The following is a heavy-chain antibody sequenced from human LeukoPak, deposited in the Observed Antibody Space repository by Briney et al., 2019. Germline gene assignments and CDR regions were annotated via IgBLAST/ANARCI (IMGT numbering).Heavy chain of an antibody. D-gene: IGHD3-9*01. J-gene: IGHJ4*02. CDR3: ARVHYDILTGYSYFDY. CDR2: ISAYNDNT. V-gene: IGHV1-18*01. Sequence: ASVKVSCKASGYTFTSYGISWVRQAPGQGLDRMGWISAYNDNTNYAQKLQGRVTMTTDTSTSTAYMELRSLRSDDTAVYYCARVHYDILTGYSYFDYWGQGTLVTVSS. CDR1: GYTFTSYG.